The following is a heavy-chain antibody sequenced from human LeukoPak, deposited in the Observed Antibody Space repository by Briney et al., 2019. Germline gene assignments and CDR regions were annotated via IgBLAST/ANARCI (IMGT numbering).Heavy chain of an antibody. J-gene: IGHJ4*02. D-gene: IGHD6-19*01. CDR1: GGSISSSSYY. Sequence: PSETLSPTCTVSGGSISSSSYYWGWIRQPPGKGLEWIGNIYYSGSTYYNPSLKSRVTISVDTSKNQFSLKLSSVTAADTAVYYCARRAVAGTSSEDYWGQGTLVTVSS. CDR3: ARRAVAGTSSEDY. V-gene: IGHV4-39*01. CDR2: IYYSGST.